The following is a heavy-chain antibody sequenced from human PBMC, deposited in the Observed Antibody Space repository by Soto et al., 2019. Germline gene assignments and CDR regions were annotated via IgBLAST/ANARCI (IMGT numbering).Heavy chain of an antibody. CDR2: ISPSSTYI. CDR1: GFTFSSYS. V-gene: IGHV3-21*01. CDR3: ATGSYYYDSSGYYSN. D-gene: IGHD3-22*01. Sequence: EVQLVESGGGLVKPGGSLRLSCAASGFTFSSYSMNWVRQAPGKGLEWVSSISPSSTYIYYADSVKGRFTISRDNAKNSLYLQMNRLRAEDTAVYYCATGSYYYDSSGYYSNWGQGTLVTVSS. J-gene: IGHJ4*02.